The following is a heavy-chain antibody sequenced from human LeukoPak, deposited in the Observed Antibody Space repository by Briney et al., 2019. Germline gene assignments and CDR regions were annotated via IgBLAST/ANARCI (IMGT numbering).Heavy chain of an antibody. CDR2: INHSGST. J-gene: IGHJ4*02. D-gene: IGHD3-3*01. V-gene: IGHV4-34*01. CDR3: ARDSTIFGVVIDY. Sequence: SETLSLTCAVYGGSFSGYYWSWIRQPPGKGLEWIGEINHSGSTNYNPSLKSRVTISVDTSKNQFSLKLSSVTAADTAVYYCARDSTIFGVVIDYWGQGTLVTVSS. CDR1: GGSFSGYY.